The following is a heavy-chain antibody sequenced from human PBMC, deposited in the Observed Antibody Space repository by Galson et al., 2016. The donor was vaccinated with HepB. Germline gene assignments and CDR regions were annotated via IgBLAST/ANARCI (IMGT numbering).Heavy chain of an antibody. CDR3: AKGARGYLDY. CDR1: GFTFSTSW. Sequence: SLRLSCAASGFTFSTSWMHWVRQAPGEGLVWVSIGNNDGSDTRYADSVKGRFTISRDNAKNTLFLQMNSLRVEDTAVYYCAKGARGYLDYWGQGTLVTVPS. CDR2: GNNDGSDT. V-gene: IGHV3-74*01. J-gene: IGHJ4*02.